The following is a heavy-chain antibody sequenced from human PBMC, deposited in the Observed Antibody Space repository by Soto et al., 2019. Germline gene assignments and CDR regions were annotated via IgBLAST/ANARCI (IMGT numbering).Heavy chain of an antibody. CDR2: LYNSGST. Sequence: SETLSLTCTVSGVSMRSFFWSWIRQPPGKGLEWIGHLYNSGSTNYNPSLKSRVTISVDTSKNQFSLNLTSVTAADTAVYYCARESRARDWYFDIWGRGTPVTVS. CDR1: GVSMRSFF. J-gene: IGHJ2*01. V-gene: IGHV4-59*01. CDR3: ARESRARDWYFDI.